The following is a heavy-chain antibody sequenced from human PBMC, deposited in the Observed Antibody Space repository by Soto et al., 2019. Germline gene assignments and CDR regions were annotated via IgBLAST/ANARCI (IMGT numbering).Heavy chain of an antibody. D-gene: IGHD4-17*01. CDR1: GFTISGHW. Sequence: LRLSCAASGFTISGHWMHWVRQVPGKGLVWVSRINSDGSSTSYADSVKGRFTISRDNAKNTLYLQMNSLRAEDTAVYYCARVGWTSLTFFDYWGQGTLVTVSS. CDR2: INSDGSST. CDR3: ARVGWTSLTFFDY. V-gene: IGHV3-74*01. J-gene: IGHJ4*02.